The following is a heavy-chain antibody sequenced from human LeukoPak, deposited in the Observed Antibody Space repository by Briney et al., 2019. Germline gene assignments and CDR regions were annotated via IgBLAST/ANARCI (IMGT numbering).Heavy chain of an antibody. D-gene: IGHD6-19*01. CDR2: IYYSGST. CDR1: GGSISSYY. CDR3: ARLSSSGWYSFDY. V-gene: IGHV4-59*01. Sequence: SETLSLTCTVSGGSISSYYWSWIRQPPGKGLEWIGYIYYSGSTDYNPSLKSRVTISVDTSKNQFSLNLSSVTAADTAVYYCARLSSSGWYSFDYWGQGTLVTVHS. J-gene: IGHJ4*02.